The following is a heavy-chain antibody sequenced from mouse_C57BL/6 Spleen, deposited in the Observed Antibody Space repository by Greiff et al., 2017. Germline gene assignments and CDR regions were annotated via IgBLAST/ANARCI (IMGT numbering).Heavy chain of an antibody. CDR1: GYTFTSYW. D-gene: IGHD1-1*02. V-gene: IGHV1-69*01. CDR2: IDPSDSYT. Sequence: QVQLQQPGAELVMPGASVKLSCKASGYTFTSYWMHWVKQRPGQGLEWIGEIDPSDSYTNYNKKFKGKTTLTVDKSSSTAYMQLSSLASEDSAVDCCARRDGGGHWYFGVWGTGATVTVS. J-gene: IGHJ1*03. CDR3: ARRDGGGHWYFGV.